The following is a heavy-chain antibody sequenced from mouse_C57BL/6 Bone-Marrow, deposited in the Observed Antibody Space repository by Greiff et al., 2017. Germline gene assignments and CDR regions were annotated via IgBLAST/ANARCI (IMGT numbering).Heavy chain of an antibody. CDR3: ARWGYCGSYYYAMDD. J-gene: IGHJ4*01. D-gene: IGHD1-1*01. V-gene: IGHV1-64*01. Sequence: QVQLQQPGAELVKPGASVKLSCKASGYTFTSYWMHWVKQRPGQGLEWIGMIHPNRGSTNYNEKFKSKATLTVDQSSSTAYMQLSRLTSEDSAVYYGARWGYCGSYYYAMDDGGQGTSVTVSS. CDR2: IHPNRGST. CDR1: GYTFTSYW.